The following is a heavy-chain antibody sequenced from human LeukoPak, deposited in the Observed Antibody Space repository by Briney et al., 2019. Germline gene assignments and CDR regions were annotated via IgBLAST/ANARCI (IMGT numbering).Heavy chain of an antibody. J-gene: IGHJ4*02. CDR2: FDPEDGET. CDR1: GYTLTELS. V-gene: IGHV1-24*01. D-gene: IGHD3-9*01. Sequence: ASVKVSCKVSGYTLTELSMHWVRQAPGKGLGWMGGFDPEDGETIYAQKFQGRVTMTEDTSTDTAYMELSSLRSEDTAVYYCATGPRYDILTGYYAYYFDYWGQGTLVTVSS. CDR3: ATGPRYDILTGYYAYYFDY.